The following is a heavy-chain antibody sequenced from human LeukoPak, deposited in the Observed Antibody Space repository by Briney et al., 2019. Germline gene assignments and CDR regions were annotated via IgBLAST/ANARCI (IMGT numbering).Heavy chain of an antibody. Sequence: GGSLRLSCAAFGFTFTNAWMSWVRQAPGKGLEWVGHIKSKTDGGTTAYVAPVKGRFTISRDDSKDTLYLQMDSLKTEDIAVYYCATEYYGAYNYWGQGTLVTVSS. D-gene: IGHD4-17*01. CDR1: GFTFTNAW. V-gene: IGHV3-15*01. CDR3: ATEYYGAYNY. CDR2: IKSKTDGGTT. J-gene: IGHJ4*02.